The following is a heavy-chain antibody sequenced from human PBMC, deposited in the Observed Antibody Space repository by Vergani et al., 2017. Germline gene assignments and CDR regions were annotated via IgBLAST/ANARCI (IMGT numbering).Heavy chain of an antibody. CDR3: ARDEKDILADY. CDR2: ISAYNGNT. D-gene: IGHD3-9*01. CDR1: GYTFTSYG. Sequence: QVQLVQSGAEVKKPGASVKVSCKASGYTFTSYGISWVRQAPGQGLEWMGWISAYNGNTNYAQKLQGRVTMTRDTSISTAYMELSRLRSDDTAVYYCARDEKDILADYWGQGTLVTVSS. V-gene: IGHV1-18*01. J-gene: IGHJ4*02.